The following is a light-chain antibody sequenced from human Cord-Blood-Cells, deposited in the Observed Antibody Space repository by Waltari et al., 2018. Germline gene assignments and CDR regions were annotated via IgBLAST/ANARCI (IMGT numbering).Light chain of an antibody. Sequence: DIHMTQSPSSLSASVGDSVTITCRASQSISSYLNWYQQKPGKAPKLLIYAASSLQSGVPSRFSGSGSGTDFTLTISSLQPEDFATYYCQQSYSTPQTFGQGTKLEIK. CDR2: AAS. CDR1: QSISSY. V-gene: IGKV1-39*01. CDR3: QQSYSTPQT. J-gene: IGKJ2*01.